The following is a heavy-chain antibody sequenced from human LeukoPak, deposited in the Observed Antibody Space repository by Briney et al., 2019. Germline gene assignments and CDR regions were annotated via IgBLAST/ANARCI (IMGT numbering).Heavy chain of an antibody. CDR2: INPNSGGT. D-gene: IGHD1-26*01. CDR1: GYTFTGYY. V-gene: IGHV1-2*02. Sequence: GASVKVSCKASGYTFTGYYMHWVRQAPGQGLEWMGWINPNSGGTNYAQKFQGRVTMTRDTSISTAYMELSRLRSDDTAVYYCARDPYSGGYGNYYYYFMDVWGKGTTVTISS. J-gene: IGHJ6*03. CDR3: ARDPYSGGYGNYYYYFMDV.